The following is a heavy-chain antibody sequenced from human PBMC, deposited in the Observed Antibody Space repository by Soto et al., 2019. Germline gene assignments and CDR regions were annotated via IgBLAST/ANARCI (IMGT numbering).Heavy chain of an antibody. J-gene: IGHJ6*02. CDR1: GFTVSSNY. CDR2: IYSGGSS. D-gene: IGHD5-12*01. CDR3: ARDSGYDYTIYYGMDV. V-gene: IGHV3-53*01. Sequence: LRLSCAASGFTVSSNYMSWVRQAPGKGLEWVSVIYSGGSSYYADSVKGRFTISRDNSKNTLYLQMNSLRAEDTAVYYCARDSGYDYTIYYGMDVWGQGTTVTVSS.